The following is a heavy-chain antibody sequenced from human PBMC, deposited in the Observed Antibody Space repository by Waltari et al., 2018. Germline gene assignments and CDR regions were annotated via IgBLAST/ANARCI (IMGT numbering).Heavy chain of an antibody. J-gene: IGHJ6*03. CDR1: GFSFSIYA. D-gene: IGHD2-21*01. Sequence: EVQLVESGGGLVQPGGSLRLSCAASGFSFSIYAMHWVRQAPGKVLAYVSAISSNGVSTYYANSMKGRLSISRDNSKNTLYLQMGSLRAEDMAVYYCARSPDQPDSLDYYMDVWGKGTTVTVSS. V-gene: IGHV3-64*01. CDR2: ISSNGVST. CDR3: ARSPDQPDSLDYYMDV.